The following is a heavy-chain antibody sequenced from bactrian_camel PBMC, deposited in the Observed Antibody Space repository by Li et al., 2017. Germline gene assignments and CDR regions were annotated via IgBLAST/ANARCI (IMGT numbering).Heavy chain of an antibody. CDR1: GDTYGTTC. V-gene: IGHV3S31*01. J-gene: IGHJ4*01. CDR2: IRGDGSIT. CDR3: ARGPENLWEYGY. Sequence: DVQLVESGGGSVQSGGSLNLSCTASGDTYGTTCWAWFRQYPREEGRVGVAAIRGDGSITYYTDSVKGRFTISQDNAKNTLYLQMNSLKTEDTAVYYCARGPENLWEYGYWGQGTQVTVS.